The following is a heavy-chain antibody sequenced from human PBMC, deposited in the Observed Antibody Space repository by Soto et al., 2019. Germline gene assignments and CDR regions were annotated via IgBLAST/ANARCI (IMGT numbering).Heavy chain of an antibody. V-gene: IGHV4-31*03. Sequence: SETLSLTCTVSGGSISSGGYYWSWNRQHPGKGLEWIGYIYYSGSTYYNPSLNSRVIISVDTSKNQFSLKLSSVTAADTAVYYCARDFSIAAAADYYYGMDVWGQGTTVTVSS. CDR3: ARDFSIAAAADYYYGMDV. D-gene: IGHD6-13*01. CDR1: GGSISSGGYY. J-gene: IGHJ6*02. CDR2: IYYSGST.